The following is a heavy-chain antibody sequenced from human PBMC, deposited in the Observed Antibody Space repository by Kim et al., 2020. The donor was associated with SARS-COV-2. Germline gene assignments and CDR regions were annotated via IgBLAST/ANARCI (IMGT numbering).Heavy chain of an antibody. CDR1: GFTFSDYY. CDR3: ARTSKMTAVAGFFDY. D-gene: IGHD6-19*01. J-gene: IGHJ4*03. Sequence: GGSLRLSCAASGFTFSDYYMDWVRQAPGKGLEWVACIRNKATSYSSDYAASVKVSFSVSSDDSSHSVQLQMNSLKTEDTSDYSCARTSKMTAVAGFFDY. CDR2: IRNKATSYSS. V-gene: IGHV3-72*01.